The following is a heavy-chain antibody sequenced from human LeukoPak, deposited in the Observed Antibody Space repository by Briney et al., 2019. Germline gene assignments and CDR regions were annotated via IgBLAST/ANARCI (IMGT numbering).Heavy chain of an antibody. Sequence: GGSLRLSCAASGFTFSSYAMSWVRQAPGKGLEWVSGISGSGGSTYYGESVKGRFTISRDNSKNTLYLQVNSLRAEDTAVYYCAKAGRPVSKYYFDYWGQGTLVTASS. D-gene: IGHD3-10*01. J-gene: IGHJ4*02. V-gene: IGHV3-23*01. CDR2: ISGSGGST. CDR1: GFTFSSYA. CDR3: AKAGRPVSKYYFDY.